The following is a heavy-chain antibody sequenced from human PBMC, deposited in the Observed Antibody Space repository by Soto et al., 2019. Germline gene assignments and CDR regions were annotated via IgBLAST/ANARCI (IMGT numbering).Heavy chain of an antibody. J-gene: IGHJ5*02. CDR1: GGSISSGGYY. CDR3: ARDDYSNSCWFDP. D-gene: IGHD4-4*01. Sequence: QVQLQESGPGLVKPSQTLSLTCTVSGGSISSGGYYWSWIRQHPGKGLEWIGYIYYSGSTYYNPSLKSRVTISVDTSNNQFCLKLSSVTAADTAVYYCARDDYSNSCWFDPWGQGTLVTVSS. V-gene: IGHV4-31*03. CDR2: IYYSGST.